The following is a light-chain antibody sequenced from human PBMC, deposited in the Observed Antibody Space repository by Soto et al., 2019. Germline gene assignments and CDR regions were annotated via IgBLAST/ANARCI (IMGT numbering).Light chain of an antibody. J-gene: IGKJ4*01. V-gene: IGKV3-15*01. CDR2: GAS. CDR1: QRVSSN. Sequence: EIVMTQSPATLSVSPGERATLSCRASQRVSSNLAWYQQKPAQAPRLLIYGASTSATGIPASFSGSGSGTEFTLTISSLQSEDFAVYYCQQYNNWPPLTFGGGTKVEIK. CDR3: QQYNNWPPLT.